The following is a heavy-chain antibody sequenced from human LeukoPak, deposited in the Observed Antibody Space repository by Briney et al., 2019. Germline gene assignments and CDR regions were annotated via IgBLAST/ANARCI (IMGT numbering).Heavy chain of an antibody. CDR1: GYTFTSYG. CDR2: IITYNGNT. J-gene: IGHJ6*03. V-gene: IGHV1-18*01. CDR3: ATHSPEWRYSGYYNFYYMDV. D-gene: IGHD5-12*01. Sequence: ASVEVSCKASGYTFTSYGISWVRQAPGQGLEWMGWIITYNGNTNYAQKLQGRVTMTTDTSTSTAYLELRSLRSDDTAVYFCATHSPEWRYSGYYNFYYMDVWGKGTTVTVSS.